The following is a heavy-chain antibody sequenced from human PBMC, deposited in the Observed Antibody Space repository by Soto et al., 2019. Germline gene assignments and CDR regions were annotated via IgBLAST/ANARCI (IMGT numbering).Heavy chain of an antibody. Sequence: ASVKVSCKASGYTFTSYAMHWVRQAPGQRLEWMGWINAGNGNTKYSQKFQGRVTITRDTSASTAYMELSSLRSEDTAVYYCARDSTGAVADLDYWGQGTLVTVSS. V-gene: IGHV1-3*01. J-gene: IGHJ4*02. CDR3: ARDSTGAVADLDY. CDR1: GYTFTSYA. D-gene: IGHD6-19*01. CDR2: INAGNGNT.